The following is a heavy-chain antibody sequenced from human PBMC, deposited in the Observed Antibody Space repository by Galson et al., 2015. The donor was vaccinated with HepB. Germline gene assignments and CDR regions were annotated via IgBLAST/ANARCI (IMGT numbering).Heavy chain of an antibody. J-gene: IGHJ4*02. CDR1: GGSISSGGHS. D-gene: IGHD5-12*01. CDR3: AREGNSGYLYYFDY. Sequence: LSLTCAVSGGSISSGGHSWSWIRQPPGKGLEWIGYIYHSGSTYYNPSLKSRVTISVDRSKNQFSLKLSSVTAADTAVYYCAREGNSGYLYYFDYWGQGTLVTVSS. CDR2: IYHSGST. V-gene: IGHV4-30-2*01.